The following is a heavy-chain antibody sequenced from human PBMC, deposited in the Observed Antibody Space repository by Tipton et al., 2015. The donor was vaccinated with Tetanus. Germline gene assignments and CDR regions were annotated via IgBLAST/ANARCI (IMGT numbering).Heavy chain of an antibody. CDR2: IYQTDSKY. Sequence: VQLVQSGAEVKKPGESLMISCEASGNKFTNYWIGWVRQMPGRGLEWIGYIYQTDSKYYNPSLRSRLTISISRSKNQFSLKLTSVTAADTAVYYCVRGRGLGAYSYGFEYWGRGALVTVSS. CDR1: GNKFTNYW. D-gene: IGHD5-18*01. V-gene: IGHV5-51*01. CDR3: VRGRGLGAYSYGFEY. J-gene: IGHJ4*02.